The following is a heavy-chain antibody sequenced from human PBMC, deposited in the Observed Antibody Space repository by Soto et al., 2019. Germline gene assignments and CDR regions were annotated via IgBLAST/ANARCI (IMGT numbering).Heavy chain of an antibody. CDR3: ARDTTDWTWNFDL. Sequence: EVQLVESGGGLVKPGGSLRLSCAASGFTFDSYTINWVRQAPGRGLEWGSSISSSSSYIYYADSVKGRFTISRDNAKNSLYLQMNSLRAEATAVYYCARDTTDWTWNFDLWGRGTLVAVSS. V-gene: IGHV3-21*01. CDR2: ISSSSSYI. J-gene: IGHJ2*01. D-gene: IGHD3-9*01. CDR1: GFTFDSYT.